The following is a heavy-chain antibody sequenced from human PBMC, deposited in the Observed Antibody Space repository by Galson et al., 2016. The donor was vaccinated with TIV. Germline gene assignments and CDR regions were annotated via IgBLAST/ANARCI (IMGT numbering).Heavy chain of an antibody. D-gene: IGHD3-16*01. J-gene: IGHJ4*02. V-gene: IGHV1-3*01. CDR1: GYILASHV. CDR2: INVGNGDR. Sequence: SVKVSCKASGYILASHVMHWVRQAPGQRPEWMGWINVGNGDRKYSQRLQGRVTLSGDTSANTAFMELSSLRFEDTATYYCARDRGGSGDFDYWGQGTRVTVSS. CDR3: ARDRGGSGDFDY.